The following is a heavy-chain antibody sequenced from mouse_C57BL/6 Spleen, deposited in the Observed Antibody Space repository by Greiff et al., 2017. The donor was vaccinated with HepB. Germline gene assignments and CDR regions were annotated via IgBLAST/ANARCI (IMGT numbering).Heavy chain of an antibody. CDR2: IYPRSGNT. CDR3: ASTLPFYDYGGYFDY. D-gene: IGHD2-4*01. CDR1: GYTFTSYG. J-gene: IGHJ2*01. V-gene: IGHV1-81*01. Sequence: QVQLKESGAELARPGASVKLSCKASGYTFTSYGISWVKQRTGQGLEWIGEIYPRSGNTYYNEKFKGKATLTADKSSSTAYMELRSLTSEDSAVYFCASTLPFYDYGGYFDYWGQGTTLTVSS.